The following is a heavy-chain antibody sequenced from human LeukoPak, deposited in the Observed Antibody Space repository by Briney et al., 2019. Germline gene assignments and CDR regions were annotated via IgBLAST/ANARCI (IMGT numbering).Heavy chain of an antibody. Sequence: SETLSLTCTVSGGSITSSSYSWGWIRQPPGKGLEWIASMSYSGSTYYNPSLKSRVTISVDTSKNQFSLKLSSVTAADTAVYYCARVNYGDYVPPFDYWGQGTLVTVSS. D-gene: IGHD4-17*01. CDR2: MSYSGST. CDR1: GGSITSSSYS. CDR3: ARVNYGDYVPPFDY. J-gene: IGHJ4*02. V-gene: IGHV4-39*01.